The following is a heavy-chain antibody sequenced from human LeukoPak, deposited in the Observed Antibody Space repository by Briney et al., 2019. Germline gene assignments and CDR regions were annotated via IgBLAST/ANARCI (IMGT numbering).Heavy chain of an antibody. CDR2: IYYSGST. CDR3: ARGQYSSRSTVSGNWFDP. J-gene: IGHJ5*02. CDR1: GGSISSGGYY. Sequence: SQTLSLTCTVSGGSISSGGYYWSWIRQHPGKGLEWIGYIYYSGSTYYNPSLKSRVTISVDTSKNQFSLKLSSVTAADTAVYYCARGQYSSRSTVSGNWFDPWGQGTLVTVSS. D-gene: IGHD6-13*01. V-gene: IGHV4-31*03.